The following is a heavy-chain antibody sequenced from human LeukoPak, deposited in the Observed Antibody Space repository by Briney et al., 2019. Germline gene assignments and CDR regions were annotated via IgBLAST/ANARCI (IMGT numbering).Heavy chain of an antibody. V-gene: IGHV3-7*03. J-gene: IGHJ4*02. CDR1: GFTFSSYW. Sequence: GGSLRLSCAASGFTFSSYWMSWVRQAPGKGLEWVANIKQDGSDKYYVDSVKGRFTISRDTAKNSLYLPINSLRAEDTAVYYCARKTVVGSYFDYWGQGTPVTVSS. CDR3: ARKTVVGSYFDY. D-gene: IGHD4-23*01. CDR2: IKQDGSDK.